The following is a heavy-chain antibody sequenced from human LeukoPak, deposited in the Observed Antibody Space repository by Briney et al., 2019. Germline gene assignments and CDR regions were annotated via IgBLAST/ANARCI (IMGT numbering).Heavy chain of an antibody. V-gene: IGHV3-21*01. J-gene: IGHJ4*02. CDR3: ARVAQNYGGNSWFDY. CDR2: ISSSSSYI. Sequence: PGGSLRLSCSASGFTFSSYSMNWVRQAPGKGLEWVSSISSSSSYIYYADSVKGRFTISRDNAKNSLDLQMNSLRAEDTAVYYCARVAQNYGGNSWFDYWGQGTLVTVSS. CDR1: GFTFSSYS. D-gene: IGHD4-23*01.